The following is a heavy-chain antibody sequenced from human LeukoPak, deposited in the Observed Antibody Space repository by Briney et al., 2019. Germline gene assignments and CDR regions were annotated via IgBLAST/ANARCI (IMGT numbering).Heavy chain of an antibody. J-gene: IGHJ4*02. CDR3: AKDSETYDSMYYFVD. CDR1: GFTFSRYG. CDR2: ISYDGKDK. D-gene: IGHD3-10*02. Sequence: PGGSLRLSCAASGFTFSRYGMHWVRQAPGKGLEWVSVISYDGKDKHYADSVKGRFTISRDNSKNTLYLQMNSLRAEDTAVYYCAKDSETYDSMYYFVDWGQGTLVSVSS. V-gene: IGHV3-30*18.